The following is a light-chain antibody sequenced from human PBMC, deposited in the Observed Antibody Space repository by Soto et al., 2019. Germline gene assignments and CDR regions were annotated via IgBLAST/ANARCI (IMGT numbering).Light chain of an antibody. CDR3: QQYNNWPPT. CDR2: GAS. Sequence: EIVMTQSPATLSVSPGERATISCRASQSVSSNLAWYQQKPGQAPRLLIYGASTRATGIPARFSGSGSGTEFTLTISSLQSEDLAVYYCQQYNNWPPTFGQGTRLEIK. J-gene: IGKJ5*01. CDR1: QSVSSN. V-gene: IGKV3-15*01.